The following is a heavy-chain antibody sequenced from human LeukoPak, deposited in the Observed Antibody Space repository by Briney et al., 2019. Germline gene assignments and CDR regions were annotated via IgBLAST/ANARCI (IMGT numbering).Heavy chain of an antibody. CDR2: IYYTGVT. CDR3: ARGGSGYPLDY. J-gene: IGHJ4*02. Sequence: SETLSLTCAVSSGSKSSYYWSWIRRPPGKGLEWIGYIYYTGVTNYSPSLKRRLTISLDTAMKQFSLNLRSVTAADTAMYYCARGGSGYPLDYWGQGTLVTVSS. D-gene: IGHD3-22*01. V-gene: IGHV4-59*01. CDR1: SGSKSSYY.